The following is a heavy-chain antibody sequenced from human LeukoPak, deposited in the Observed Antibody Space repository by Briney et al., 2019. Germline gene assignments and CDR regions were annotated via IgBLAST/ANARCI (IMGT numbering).Heavy chain of an antibody. J-gene: IGHJ5*02. CDR1: GFTFSSYA. Sequence: GGSLRLSCAASGFTFSSYAMSWVRQAPGKGLEWVSAISGSGGSTYYADSVKGRFTISRDNSKNTLYLQMNSLRAEDTAVYYCAKDPQQLVSAYNWFDPWGQGTLATVSS. V-gene: IGHV3-23*01. CDR2: ISGSGGST. D-gene: IGHD6-13*01. CDR3: AKDPQQLVSAYNWFDP.